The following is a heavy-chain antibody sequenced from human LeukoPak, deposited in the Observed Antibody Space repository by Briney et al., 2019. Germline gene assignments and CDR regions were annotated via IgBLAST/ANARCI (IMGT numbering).Heavy chain of an antibody. CDR1: GGTFSSYA. CDR2: IIPILGIA. CDR3: ASVGRTGYSSSWYLDY. V-gene: IGHV1-69*04. D-gene: IGHD6-13*01. Sequence: SVKVSCKASGGTFSSYAISWVRQAPGQGLEWMGRIIPILGIANYAQKFQGRVTITADKSTSTAYMELSSLRSEDTAVYYCASVGRTGYSSSWYLDYWGQGTLVTVSS. J-gene: IGHJ4*02.